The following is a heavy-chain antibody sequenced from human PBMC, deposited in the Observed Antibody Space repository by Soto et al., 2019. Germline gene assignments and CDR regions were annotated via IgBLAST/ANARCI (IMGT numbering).Heavy chain of an antibody. CDR3: TRRRFDVRGVTTMDV. D-gene: IGHD3-10*01. CDR2: IYYSGST. CDR1: GGSISSGDYY. Sequence: SETLSLTCTVSGGSISSGDYYWSWIRQPPGKGLEWIGYIYYSGSTYYNPSLKSRITMSLDTSKNQFSLNLGSVTAADTAVYYCTRRRFDVRGVTTMDVWGPGTTVTVSS. J-gene: IGHJ6*02. V-gene: IGHV4-30-4*01.